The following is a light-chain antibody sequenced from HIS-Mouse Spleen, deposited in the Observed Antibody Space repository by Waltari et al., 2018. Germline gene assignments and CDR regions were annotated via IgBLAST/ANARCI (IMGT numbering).Light chain of an antibody. Sequence: EIVMTQSPATLSVSPGERATLSCRASQSVSSNLAWYQQKPGQAPRLLIDGASTRATGIPARFSGSGSGTEFTLTISSRQSEDFAVYYCQQYNNWQFTFGPGTKVDIK. V-gene: IGKV3-15*01. CDR2: GAS. CDR1: QSVSSN. CDR3: QQYNNWQFT. J-gene: IGKJ3*01.